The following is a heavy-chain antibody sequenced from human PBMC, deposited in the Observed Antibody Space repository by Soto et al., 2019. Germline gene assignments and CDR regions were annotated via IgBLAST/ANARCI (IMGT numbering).Heavy chain of an antibody. V-gene: IGHV3-33*01. CDR1: GFSFTSYA. Sequence: QVQLVESGGGVVQPGGSLRLSCTASGFSFTSYAMHWVRQAPGKGLEWVALILYDENNKYYADSMKGRFTISRDNSKHTLYLQMNSLRAEDTAVYYCARVGVVATWDLFDFWGQGTLVTVSS. D-gene: IGHD5-12*01. CDR3: ARVGVVATWDLFDF. CDR2: ILYDENNK. J-gene: IGHJ4*02.